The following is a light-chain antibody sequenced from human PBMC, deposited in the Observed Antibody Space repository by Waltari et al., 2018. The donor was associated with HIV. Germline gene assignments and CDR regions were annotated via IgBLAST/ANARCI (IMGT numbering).Light chain of an antibody. Sequence: SSELTQDPAVSVALGQTVRITCQGDSLRIYYASWYQQKPGQAPVLVIYGKNNRPSGIPDRFSDSSSGNTASWTITGAQAEDEADYYCNSRDSSGNHVVFGGGTRLTVL. CDR2: GKN. V-gene: IGLV3-19*01. CDR1: SLRIYY. CDR3: NSRDSSGNHVV. J-gene: IGLJ2*01.